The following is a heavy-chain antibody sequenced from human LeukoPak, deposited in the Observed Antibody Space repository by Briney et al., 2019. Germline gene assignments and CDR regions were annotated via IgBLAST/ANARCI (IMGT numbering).Heavy chain of an antibody. J-gene: IGHJ4*02. D-gene: IGHD5-18*01. Sequence: SGTLSLTCTVSGGSISSNNWWSWVRQPPGKGLEWIGEIYQSGSPNYNPSLKSRVTISVDKTKNQFSLKLNSVTAADTAVYYCARDWGYSYGYLDYWGQGTLVTVSS. CDR2: IYQSGSP. CDR3: ARDWGYSYGYLDY. CDR1: GGSISSNNW. V-gene: IGHV4-4*02.